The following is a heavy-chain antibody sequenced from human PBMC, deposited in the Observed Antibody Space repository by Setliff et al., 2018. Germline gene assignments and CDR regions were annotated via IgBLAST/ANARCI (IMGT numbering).Heavy chain of an antibody. J-gene: IGHJ4*02. D-gene: IGHD3-16*01. CDR1: GYTFTTYA. CDR3: ARDGGNGVDY. V-gene: IGHV7-4-1*02. CDR2: INTKTGNP. Sequence: VASVKVSCKASGYTFTTYAISWMRQAPGQGLEYMGWINTKTGNPTYAQDFTGRLVFSLDTSVNTAFVQISSLKAEDTAVYYCARDGGNGVDYWGQGTLVTVSS.